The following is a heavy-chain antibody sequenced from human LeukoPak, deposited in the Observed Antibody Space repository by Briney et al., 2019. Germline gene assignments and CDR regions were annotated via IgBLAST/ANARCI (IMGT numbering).Heavy chain of an antibody. J-gene: IGHJ6*02. CDR2: IYSGGNS. V-gene: IGHV3-53*01. Sequence: GGSLRLSCAASGFTFGTYAMNWVRQAPGRGLEWVSVIYSGGNSFYADSVKGRFTISRDNSKNTLYLQMNSLRAEDTAVYYCARDGISLSYFYGMDVWGQGTTVTVSS. D-gene: IGHD2/OR15-2a*01. CDR3: ARDGISLSYFYGMDV. CDR1: GFTFGTYA.